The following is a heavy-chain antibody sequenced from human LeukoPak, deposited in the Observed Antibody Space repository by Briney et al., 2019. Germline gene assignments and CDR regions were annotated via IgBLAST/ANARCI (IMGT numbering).Heavy chain of an antibody. CDR2: IYTSGST. CDR3: ASEKDYFDY. CDR1: GGSISSGSYY. Sequence: SQTLSLTCTVSGGSISSGSYYWSWIRHPAGKGLEWIGRIYTSGSTNYNPSLKSRVTISVDTSKNQFSLKLSSVTAADTAVYYCASEKDYFDYWGQGTLVTVSS. J-gene: IGHJ4*02. V-gene: IGHV4-61*02.